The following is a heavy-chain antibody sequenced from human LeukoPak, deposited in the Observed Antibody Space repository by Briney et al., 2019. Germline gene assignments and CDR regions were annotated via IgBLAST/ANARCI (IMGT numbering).Heavy chain of an antibody. J-gene: IGHJ3*02. V-gene: IGHV4-39*07. CDR1: GDSISGTSHF. D-gene: IGHD5-24*01. CDR3: ARDVEKWAQMRVFDI. CDR2: VYYRGTT. Sequence: SETLSLTCTVSGDSISGTSHFWDWIRQSPGKGLEWIGNVYYRGTTYYNPSLRSRVTISVDTSKNQFSLILTSVTAADTAVYYCARDVEKWAQMRVFDIWGQGTMVTVSS.